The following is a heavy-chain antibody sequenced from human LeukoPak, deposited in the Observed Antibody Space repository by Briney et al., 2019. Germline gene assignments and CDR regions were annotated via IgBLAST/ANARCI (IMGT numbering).Heavy chain of an antibody. CDR2: IYHSGST. V-gene: IGHV4-4*02. D-gene: IGHD4/OR15-4a*01. CDR1: GGSISSSNW. Sequence: SETLSLTCAVSGGSISSSNWWSWVRQPPGKGLEWIGEIYHSGSTNYNPSLKSRVTISVDTSKNQFSLKLGSVTAADTAIYYCARVTMVQYNWFDPWGQGTLVTVSS. J-gene: IGHJ5*02. CDR3: ARVTMVQYNWFDP.